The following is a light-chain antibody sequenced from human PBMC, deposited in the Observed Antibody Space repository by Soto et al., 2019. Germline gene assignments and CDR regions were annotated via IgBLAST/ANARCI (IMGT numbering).Light chain of an antibody. Sequence: EIVMTHSLATLSVSPGERATLSCRASQSVSSNLAWYQQKPGQAPRLLIYGASTRATGIPARFSGSGSGTEFTLTISSLQSEDFAVYYCQQYNNWLQTFGQGTMVDNK. CDR2: GAS. J-gene: IGKJ1*01. CDR1: QSVSSN. V-gene: IGKV3-15*01. CDR3: QQYNNWLQT.